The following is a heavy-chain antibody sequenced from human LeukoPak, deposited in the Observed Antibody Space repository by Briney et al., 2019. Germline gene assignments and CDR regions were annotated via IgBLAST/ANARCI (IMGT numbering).Heavy chain of an antibody. Sequence: SETLSLTCTVSGGSISSYYWSWIRQPPGKGLEWIGYIYYSGSTNYNPSLKSRVTISVDTSKNQFSLKLSSVTAADTAVYYCARVRAYYYYGMDVWGQGTMVTVSS. J-gene: IGHJ6*02. CDR2: IYYSGST. CDR1: GGSISSYY. V-gene: IGHV4-59*01. CDR3: ARVRAYYYYGMDV.